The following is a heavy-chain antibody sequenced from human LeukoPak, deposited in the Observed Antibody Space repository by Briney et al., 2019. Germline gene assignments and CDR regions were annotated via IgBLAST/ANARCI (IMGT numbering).Heavy chain of an antibody. Sequence: SKTLSLTCAVYGGSFSGYYWSWIRQPPGKGLEWIGEINHSGSTNYNPSLKSRVTISVDTSKNQFSLKLSSVTAADTAVYYCARDGWVWYYYGSGSYYPFDYWGQGTLVTVSS. CDR3: ARDGWVWYYYGSGSYYPFDY. CDR2: INHSGST. J-gene: IGHJ4*02. CDR1: GGSFSGYY. D-gene: IGHD3-10*01. V-gene: IGHV4-34*01.